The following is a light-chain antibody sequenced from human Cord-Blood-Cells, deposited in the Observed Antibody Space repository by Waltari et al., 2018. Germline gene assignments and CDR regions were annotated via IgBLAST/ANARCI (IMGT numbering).Light chain of an antibody. CDR1: SGDVVGYTY. J-gene: IGLJ2*01. Sequence: SALTQPRPVSGSPGQSVTIPSPGTSGDVVGYTYVPWYQQHPGKAPKLMIYDVSKRPSGVPDRFSGSKSGNTASLTISGLQAEDEADYYCCSYAGSYTLVFGGGTKLTVL. CDR2: DVS. CDR3: CSYAGSYTLV. V-gene: IGLV2-11*01.